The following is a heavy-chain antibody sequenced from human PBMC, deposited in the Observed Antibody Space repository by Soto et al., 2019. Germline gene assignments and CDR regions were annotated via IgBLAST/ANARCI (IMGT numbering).Heavy chain of an antibody. CDR1: GYTFTSYG. D-gene: IGHD6-19*01. Sequence: SVKVSCKASGYTFTSYGISWVRQAPGQGLEWMGRIIPNLGKANYAQKLQGRVTITADKSTSTAYMELSSLRSEDTAVYYCARNIAVARDFDYWGQGTLVTVSS. CDR2: IIPNLGKA. CDR3: ARNIAVARDFDY. V-gene: IGHV1-69*04. J-gene: IGHJ4*02.